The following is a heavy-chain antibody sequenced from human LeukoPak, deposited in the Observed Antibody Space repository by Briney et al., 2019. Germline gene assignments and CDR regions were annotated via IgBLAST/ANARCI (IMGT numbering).Heavy chain of an antibody. CDR2: INHSGNT. D-gene: IGHD1-1*01. J-gene: IGHJ4*02. V-gene: IGHV4-34*01. CDR1: GGSFSGYY. Sequence: SETLSLTCAVYGGSFSGYYWSWLRQSPGEGLEWIGEINHSGNTNYNPSLKSRVTISIDTSKKQFSLRLSSVTAADTAVYYCARGGWKYVDFWGQGTLVTVSS. CDR3: ARGGWKYVDF.